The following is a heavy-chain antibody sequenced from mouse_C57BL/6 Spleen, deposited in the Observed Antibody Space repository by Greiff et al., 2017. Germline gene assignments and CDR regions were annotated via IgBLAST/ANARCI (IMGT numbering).Heavy chain of an antibody. CDR3: ARDYEAY. V-gene: IGHV1-82*01. J-gene: IGHJ3*01. D-gene: IGHD2-4*01. CDR2: IYPGDGDT. Sequence: VKLQESGPELVKPGASVKISCKASGYAFSSSWMNWVKQRPGKGLEWIGRIYPGDGDTNYNGKFKGKATLTADKSSSTAYMQLSSLTSEDSAVYFCARDYEAYWGQGTLVTVSA. CDR1: GYAFSSSW.